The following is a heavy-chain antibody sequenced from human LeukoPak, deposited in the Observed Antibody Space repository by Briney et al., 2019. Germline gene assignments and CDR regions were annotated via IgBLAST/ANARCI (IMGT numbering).Heavy chain of an antibody. CDR3: CHSLSGRTGAFDI. V-gene: IGHV6-1*01. CDR2: TYYRSKWYN. CDR1: GDSVSSNSAA. D-gene: IGHD2-21*01. J-gene: IGHJ3*02. Sequence: SQTLSLTCAISGDSVSSNSAAWNWVRQSPSRGLEWLGRTYYRSKWYNDYAVSVKSRITINPDTSKNQFSLQLDSVTPEDTAVYYCCHSLSGRTGAFDIWGRGTVVTVSS.